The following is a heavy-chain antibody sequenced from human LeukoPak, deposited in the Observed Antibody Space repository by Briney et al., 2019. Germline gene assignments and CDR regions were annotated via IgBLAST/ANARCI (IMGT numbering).Heavy chain of an antibody. Sequence: SQTLSLTCAISGDSVSSNSAAWNWIRQSPSRGLEWLGRTYYRSKWYNDYAVSVKSRITINPETYKNQFSLQLNSVTTEDTAVYYCAREQLVRPYYYYYMDVWGKGTTVTVSS. CDR3: AREQLVRPYYYYYMDV. D-gene: IGHD6-13*01. V-gene: IGHV6-1*01. CDR2: TYYRSKWYN. CDR1: GDSVSSNSAA. J-gene: IGHJ6*03.